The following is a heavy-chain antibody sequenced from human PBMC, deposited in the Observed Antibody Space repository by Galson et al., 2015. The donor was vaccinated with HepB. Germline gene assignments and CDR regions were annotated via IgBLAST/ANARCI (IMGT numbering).Heavy chain of an antibody. J-gene: IGHJ4*02. CDR2: FYSGGST. CDR3: ARAMNPLSPFDY. D-gene: IGHD1-14*01. V-gene: IGHV3-53*01. CDR1: GFTVTDTL. Sequence: SLRLSCAASGFTVTDTLMSWVRQAPGKGLEWVSVFYSGGSTYYEDSVKGRFTISRDSSKNTLYLQMNSLRVEDTAVYYCARAMNPLSPFDYWGQGTLVTVSS.